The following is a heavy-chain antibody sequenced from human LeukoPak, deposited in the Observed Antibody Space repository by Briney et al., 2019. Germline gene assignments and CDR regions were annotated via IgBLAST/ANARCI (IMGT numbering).Heavy chain of an antibody. J-gene: IGHJ5*02. Sequence: GGSLRLSCAASGFTFSSYGMHWVRQAPGKGLEWVAVISYDGSNKYYADSVKGRFTISRDNPKNTLYLQMNSLRAEDTAVYYCAKGWAGRFDPWGQGTLVTVSS. CDR1: GFTFSSYG. D-gene: IGHD3-10*01. V-gene: IGHV3-30*18. CDR3: AKGWAGRFDP. CDR2: ISYDGSNK.